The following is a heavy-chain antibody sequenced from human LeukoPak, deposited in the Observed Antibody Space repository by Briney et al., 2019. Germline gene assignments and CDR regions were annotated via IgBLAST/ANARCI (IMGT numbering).Heavy chain of an antibody. D-gene: IGHD6-19*01. Sequence: PAGSLRLPCAASGFSFSNHWMIWVRQAPGKGLEWVATINPDGTEKRYVDSVKGRFTISRDNGKNSLYLQMSSLRAEDTAVYYCVRDDRGIAVGSRDHGAQGSLVTVSS. CDR1: GFSFSNHW. V-gene: IGHV3-7*03. J-gene: IGHJ4*02. CDR3: VRDDRGIAVGSRDH. CDR2: INPDGTEK.